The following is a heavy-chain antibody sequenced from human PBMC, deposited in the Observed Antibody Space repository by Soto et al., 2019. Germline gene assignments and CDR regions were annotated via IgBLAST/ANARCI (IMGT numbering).Heavy chain of an antibody. CDR1: GYTFTSYA. J-gene: IGHJ4*02. Sequence: ASVKVSCKASGYTFTSYAMHWVRQAPGQRLEWMGWINAGNGNTKYSQKFQGRVTITRDTSASTAYMELSSLRSEDTAVYYCARTTGYRSGWPYFDYWGQGTLVTVSS. CDR2: INAGNGNT. D-gene: IGHD6-19*01. CDR3: ARTTGYRSGWPYFDY. V-gene: IGHV1-3*01.